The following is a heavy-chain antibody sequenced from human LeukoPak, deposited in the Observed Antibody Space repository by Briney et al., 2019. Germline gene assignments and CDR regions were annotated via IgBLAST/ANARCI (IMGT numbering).Heavy chain of an antibody. V-gene: IGHV1-3*01. Sequence: ASVKLSCKASGYTFTSYAMHWVRQAPGQRLEWMGWINAGNGNTKYSQKFQGRVTITRDTSASTAYMELSSLRSEDTAVYYCARVVRGYSYGTFDYWGQGNLVTVSS. CDR3: ARVVRGYSYGTFDY. J-gene: IGHJ4*02. CDR2: INAGNGNT. D-gene: IGHD5-18*01. CDR1: GYTFTSYA.